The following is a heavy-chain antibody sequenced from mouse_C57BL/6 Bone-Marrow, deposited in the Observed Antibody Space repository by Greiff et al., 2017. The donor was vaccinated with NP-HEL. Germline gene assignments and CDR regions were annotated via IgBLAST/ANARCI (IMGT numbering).Heavy chain of an antibody. CDR3: ARYGNYEGDYFDY. Sequence: QVQLKQPGAELVKPGASVKLSCKASGYTFTSYWMHWVKQRPGQGLEWIGMIHPNSGSTNYNEKFKSKATLTVDKSSSTAYMQLSSLTSEDSAVYYCARYGNYEGDYFDYWGQGTTLTVSS. D-gene: IGHD2-1*01. CDR2: IHPNSGST. V-gene: IGHV1-64*01. J-gene: IGHJ2*01. CDR1: GYTFTSYW.